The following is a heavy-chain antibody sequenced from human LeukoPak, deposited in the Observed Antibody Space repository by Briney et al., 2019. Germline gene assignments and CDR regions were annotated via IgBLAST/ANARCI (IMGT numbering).Heavy chain of an antibody. V-gene: IGHV4-31*03. CDR3: ARTIAAAGTFYFDY. CDR2: VYYSGST. Sequence: SETLSLTCTVSGGSISSDSYYWSWIRQRPGTGLEWIGYVYYSGSTYYNPSLKSRVTISADTSKNQFSLKLRSVTAADTAVYYCARTIAAAGTFYFDYWGQGTLVTVSS. D-gene: IGHD6-13*01. J-gene: IGHJ4*02. CDR1: GGSISSDSYY.